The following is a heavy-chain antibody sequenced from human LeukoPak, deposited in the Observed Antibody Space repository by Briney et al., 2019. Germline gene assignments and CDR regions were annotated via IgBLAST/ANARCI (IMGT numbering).Heavy chain of an antibody. CDR2: ISGSGGST. Sequence: PGGSLRLSCAASGFTFNTYAMSWVRQAPGKGLEWVSGISGSGGSTYYADSVKGRFSVKGRFTISRDNAKNSLYLQMNSLRAEDTAVYYCARRAGAYSHPYDYWGQGTLVTVSS. J-gene: IGHJ4*02. CDR1: GFTFNTYA. CDR3: ARRAGAYSHPYDY. D-gene: IGHD4/OR15-4a*01. V-gene: IGHV3-23*01.